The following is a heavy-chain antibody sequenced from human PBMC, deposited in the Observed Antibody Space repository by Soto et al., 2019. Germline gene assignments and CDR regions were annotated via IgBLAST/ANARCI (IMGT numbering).Heavy chain of an antibody. Sequence: SETLSLTCTVSGGSISSYYWSWIRQPPGKGLEWIGYIYYSGSTNYNPSLKSRVTISVDTSKNQFSLKLSSVTAADTAVYYCARRGTGDSSGYYYDWFDPWGQGTPVTVSS. J-gene: IGHJ5*02. D-gene: IGHD3-22*01. V-gene: IGHV4-59*01. CDR3: ARRGTGDSSGYYYDWFDP. CDR2: IYYSGST. CDR1: GGSISSYY.